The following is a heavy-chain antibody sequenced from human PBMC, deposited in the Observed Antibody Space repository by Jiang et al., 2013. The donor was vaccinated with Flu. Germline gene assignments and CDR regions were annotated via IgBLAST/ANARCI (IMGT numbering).Heavy chain of an antibody. Sequence: GPGLVKPSETLSLTCTVSGGSISSYYWSWIRQPPGKGLEWIGYIYYSGSTNYNPSLKSRVTISVDTSKNQFSLKLSSVTAADTAVYYCARALTGANYYDSSGYYFDYWGQGTLVTVSS. J-gene: IGHJ4*02. V-gene: IGHV4-59*01. CDR2: IYYSGST. CDR3: ARALTGANYYDSSGYYFDY. D-gene: IGHD3-22*01. CDR1: GGSISSYY.